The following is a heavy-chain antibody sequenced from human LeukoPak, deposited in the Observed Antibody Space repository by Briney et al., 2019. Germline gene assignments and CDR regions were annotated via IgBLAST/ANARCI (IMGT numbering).Heavy chain of an antibody. CDR3: ARVGYSSSWYFDY. V-gene: IGHV1-2*06. CDR2: INPNSGGT. D-gene: IGHD6-13*01. Sequence: ASVKVSCKASGYTFTGYYMHWVRQAPGQGLEWMGRINPNSGGTNYAQKFQGRVTMTRDTSISTAYMELSRLRSDDTAVYYCARVGYSSSWYFDYWGQGTVVTVSS. J-gene: IGHJ4*02. CDR1: GYTFTGYY.